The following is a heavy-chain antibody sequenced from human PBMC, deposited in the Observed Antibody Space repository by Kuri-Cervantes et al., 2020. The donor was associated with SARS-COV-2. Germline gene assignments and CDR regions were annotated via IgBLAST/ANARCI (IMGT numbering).Heavy chain of an antibody. CDR2: ISHDGKNK. Sequence: LSLTCAASGFNFSRTDMHWVRQAPVKGLEWVAVISHDGKNKKCIASGKGRFTISRDNSQNTLYLHMKSLRSEDTAMYYCAKDRVGVQDFWGQGTLVTVSS. CDR3: AKDRVGVQDF. D-gene: IGHD2-21*01. CDR1: GFNFSRTD. J-gene: IGHJ4*02. V-gene: IGHV3-30*18.